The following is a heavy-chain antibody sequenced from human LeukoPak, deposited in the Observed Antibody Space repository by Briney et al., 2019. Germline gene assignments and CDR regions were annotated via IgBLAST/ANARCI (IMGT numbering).Heavy chain of an antibody. V-gene: IGHV4-34*01. CDR1: GGSFSGYY. D-gene: IGHD3-10*01. CDR2: INHSGST. J-gene: IGHJ3*02. CDR3: ARGGRGLYYYGSRPFDAFDI. Sequence: RASETLSLTCAVYGGSFSGYYWSWIRQPPGKGLEWIGEINHSGSTNYNPSLKSRVTISVDTSKNQLSLKLSSVTAADTAVYYCARGGRGLYYYGSRPFDAFDIWGQGTMVTVSS.